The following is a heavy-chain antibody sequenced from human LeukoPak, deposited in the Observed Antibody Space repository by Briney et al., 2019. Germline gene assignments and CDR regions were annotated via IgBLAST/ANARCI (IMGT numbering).Heavy chain of an antibody. Sequence: GGSLRLSCAASGFTFSSYSMNWVRQAPGKGLEWVSYISSSSSTIYYADSVKGRFTISRDNAKNSLYLQMNSLRAEDTAVYYCARVGAYYSWYFDLWGRGTLVTVSS. CDR3: ARVGAYYSWYFDL. J-gene: IGHJ2*01. V-gene: IGHV3-48*01. CDR2: ISSSSSTI. D-gene: IGHD3-10*01. CDR1: GFTFSSYS.